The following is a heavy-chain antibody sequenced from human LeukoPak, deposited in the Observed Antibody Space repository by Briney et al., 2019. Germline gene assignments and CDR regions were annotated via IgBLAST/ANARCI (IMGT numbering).Heavy chain of an antibody. V-gene: IGHV3-48*01. CDR3: ASPFDY. CDR1: GFTFSSYS. CDR2: ISSSSDSI. Sequence: GGSLRLSCAASGFTFSSYSMNWVRQPPGKGLEWVSYISSSSDSIYYADSVKGRFTISRDNAKNSLYLQMNSLRAEDTAVYYCASPFDYWGQGTLVTVSS. J-gene: IGHJ4*02.